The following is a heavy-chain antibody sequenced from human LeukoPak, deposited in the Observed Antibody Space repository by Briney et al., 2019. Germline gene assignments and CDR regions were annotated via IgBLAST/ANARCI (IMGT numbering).Heavy chain of an antibody. Sequence: SETLSLTCTVSGGSISSSSYYWGWIRQPPGKGLEWIGSIYYSGSTYYNPSLKSRVTISVDTSKNQFSLKLSSVTAADTAVYYCAREDSGSYSGFDYWGQGTLVTVSS. CDR3: AREDSGSYSGFDY. J-gene: IGHJ4*02. V-gene: IGHV4-39*07. CDR2: IYYSGST. CDR1: GGSISSSSYY. D-gene: IGHD1-26*01.